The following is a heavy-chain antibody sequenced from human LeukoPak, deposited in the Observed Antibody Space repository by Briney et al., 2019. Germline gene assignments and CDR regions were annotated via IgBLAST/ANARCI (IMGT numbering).Heavy chain of an antibody. CDR1: GYSFTSYW. Sequence: GESLNFSWKGSGYSFTSYWIGWVRQMPGKGLEWRGIIYPDDSYTRYSPSFQVQVTISVDKSISTAYLQWSSLKASDTAMYYCARRIDYYDSSPFDYWGQGTLVTVSS. D-gene: IGHD3-22*01. CDR2: IYPDDSYT. V-gene: IGHV5-51*01. J-gene: IGHJ4*02. CDR3: ARRIDYYDSSPFDY.